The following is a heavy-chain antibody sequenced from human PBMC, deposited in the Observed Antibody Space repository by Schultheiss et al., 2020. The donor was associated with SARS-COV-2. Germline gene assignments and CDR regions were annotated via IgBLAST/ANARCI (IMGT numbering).Heavy chain of an antibody. Sequence: SETLSLTCTVSGGSVSSGSYYWSWIRQPPGKGLEWIGYIYYSGSTNYNPSLKSRVTISVDRSKNQFSLKLSSVTAADTAVYYCARLAGSYFDYWGQGTLVTVSS. D-gene: IGHD6-13*01. J-gene: IGHJ4*02. CDR2: IYYSGST. CDR3: ARLAGSYFDY. CDR1: GGSVSSGSYY. V-gene: IGHV4-61*01.